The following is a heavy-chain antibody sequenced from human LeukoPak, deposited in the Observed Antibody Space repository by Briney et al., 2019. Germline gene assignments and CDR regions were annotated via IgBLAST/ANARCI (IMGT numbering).Heavy chain of an antibody. Sequence: GGSLRLSCAASGFTFSSYSMKWVRQAPGKGLEWVSFISSSSSYIYYADSVKGRFTISRDNAKNSLYLQMNSLRAEDTAVYYCARDRRYSSSWLRVGDAFDIWGQGTMVTVSS. V-gene: IGHV3-21*01. CDR1: GFTFSSYS. J-gene: IGHJ3*02. D-gene: IGHD6-13*01. CDR3: ARDRRYSSSWLRVGDAFDI. CDR2: ISSSSSYI.